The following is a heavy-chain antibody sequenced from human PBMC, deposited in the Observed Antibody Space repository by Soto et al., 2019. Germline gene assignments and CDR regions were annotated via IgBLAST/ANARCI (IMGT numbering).Heavy chain of an antibody. D-gene: IGHD1-26*01. CDR1: GASITSDGCY. CDR2: IYHSGVT. J-gene: IGHJ4*02. CDR3: ASVPSQARRLFDY. Sequence: QVQLQMSGPRLVKPSQTLSLTCAVSGASITSDGCYWSWIRQHPGKGLEWIGYIYHSGVTYYNPSLESRVSISVDTSKMQFSLKMTSVTDADTAVYYCASVPSQARRLFDYWGQGALVTVSS. V-gene: IGHV4-31*11.